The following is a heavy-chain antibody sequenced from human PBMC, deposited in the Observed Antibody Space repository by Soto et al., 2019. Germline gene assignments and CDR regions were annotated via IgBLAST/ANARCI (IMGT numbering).Heavy chain of an antibody. CDR3: ARGGNGYDIVTGFSLHY. CDR1: GGSISSGDYF. D-gene: IGHD3-9*01. CDR2: SYYSGYT. Sequence: QVQLQESGPGLVKPSQTLSLTCTVSGGSISSGDYFWSWIRQPPGKGLEWIGYSYYSGYTYYNPSLKSRVTISVDTSKNQFSLKLSSVPAAHTAVYYCARGGNGYDIVTGFSLHYWGQGTLVTVSS. V-gene: IGHV4-30-4*01. J-gene: IGHJ4*02.